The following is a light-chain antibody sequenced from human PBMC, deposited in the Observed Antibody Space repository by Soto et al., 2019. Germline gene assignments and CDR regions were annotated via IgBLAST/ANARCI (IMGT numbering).Light chain of an antibody. V-gene: IGLV2-14*03. Sequence: QSALTQPASVSGSPGQSITISCTGTSSVVGGYNYVSWYQQHPGKAPKLMIYDVSNRPSGVSNRFSGSKSGNTASLTISGLQAEDEADYYCSSSTSRSTYVFGSGTKVTVL. CDR1: SSVVGGYNY. CDR2: DVS. J-gene: IGLJ1*01. CDR3: SSSTSRSTYV.